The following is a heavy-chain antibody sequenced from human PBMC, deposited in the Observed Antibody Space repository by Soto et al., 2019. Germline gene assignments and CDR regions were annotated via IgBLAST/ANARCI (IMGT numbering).Heavy chain of an antibody. D-gene: IGHD3-10*01. CDR3: AKGDSMIRGVYGMNV. V-gene: IGHV3-23*01. J-gene: IGHJ6*02. CDR2: ISASDGRA. CDR1: GFSFRYYV. Sequence: EVQVLESGGDLVQPGGSLRLSCAASGFSFRYYVMTWVRQAPGKGLEWVSLISASDGRAYYADSVKGRFTISRDNSNNTLYLQMNSLRVEDTAVYYCAKGDSMIRGVYGMNVWGRGTTVTVSS.